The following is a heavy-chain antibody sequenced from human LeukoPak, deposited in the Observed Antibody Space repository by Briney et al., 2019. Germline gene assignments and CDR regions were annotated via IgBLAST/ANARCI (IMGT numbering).Heavy chain of an antibody. J-gene: IGHJ6*03. V-gene: IGHV3-30*04. CDR2: ISYDGSNK. CDR1: GFTFSTYE. Sequence: GGSLRLSCEASGFTFSTYEMNWVRQAPGKGLEWVAVISYDGSNKYYADSVKGRFTISRDNSKNTLYLQMNSLRAEDTAVYYCARDGPVAGTRAGYYYYYMDVWGKGTTVTVSS. D-gene: IGHD6-19*01. CDR3: ARDGPVAGTRAGYYYYYMDV.